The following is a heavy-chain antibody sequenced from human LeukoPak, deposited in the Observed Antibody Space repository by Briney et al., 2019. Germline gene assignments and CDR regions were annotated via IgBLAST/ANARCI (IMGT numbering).Heavy chain of an antibody. Sequence: PSETLSLTCAVYGGSFSGYYWSWIRQPPGKGLEWIGEINHSGSTNYNPSVKSRVTISVDTSKNQFSLKLSSVTAADTAVYYCARGKTVTNYYDYWGHGTLVSLSS. D-gene: IGHD4-11*01. J-gene: IGHJ4*01. V-gene: IGHV4-34*01. CDR1: GGSFSGYY. CDR2: INHSGST. CDR3: ARGKTVTNYYDY.